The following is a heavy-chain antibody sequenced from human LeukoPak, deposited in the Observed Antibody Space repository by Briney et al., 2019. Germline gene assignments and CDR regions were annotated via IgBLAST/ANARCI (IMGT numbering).Heavy chain of an antibody. V-gene: IGHV1-18*01. CDR2: ISAYNGNT. D-gene: IGHD2-2*01. J-gene: IGHJ6*02. CDR3: ARTEYQLLFISGGMDV. Sequence: GASVKVSCKASGYTSTSYGISWVRQAPGQGLEWMGWISAYNGNTNYAQKLQGRVTMTTDTSTSTAYMELRSLRSDDTAVYYCARTEYQLLFISGGMDVWGQGTTVTVSS. CDR1: GYTSTSYG.